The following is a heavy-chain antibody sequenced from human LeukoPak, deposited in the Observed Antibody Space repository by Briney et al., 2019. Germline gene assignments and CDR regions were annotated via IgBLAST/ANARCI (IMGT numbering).Heavy chain of an antibody. CDR1: GGSISSSSYY. D-gene: IGHD3-10*01. Sequence: SETLSLTCTVSGGSISSSSYYWGWIRQPPGKGLEWIGSIYYSGSTYYNPSLKSRVTISVDTSKNQFSLKLSSVTAADTAVYYCARERGKAFDYWGQGTLVTVSS. CDR2: IYYSGST. CDR3: ARERGKAFDY. V-gene: IGHV4-39*07. J-gene: IGHJ4*02.